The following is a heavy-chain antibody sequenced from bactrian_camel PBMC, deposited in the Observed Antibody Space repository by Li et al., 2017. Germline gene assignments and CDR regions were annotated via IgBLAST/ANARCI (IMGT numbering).Heavy chain of an antibody. J-gene: IGHJ4*01. CDR2: ISSDGST. V-gene: IGHV3S60*01. Sequence: HVQLVESGRGLVQPGGSLRLSCTASGFTFDDSDMGWYRQAPGNECELVSTISSDGSTYYADSAKGRFTISDDSSKNTVYLEMNNLLPEDTAVYYCAAADRSYDGSRCFRDMGSYEYNFWGQGTQVTVS. CDR1: GFTFDDSD. D-gene: IGHD2*01. CDR3: AAADRSYDGSRCFRDMGSYEYNF.